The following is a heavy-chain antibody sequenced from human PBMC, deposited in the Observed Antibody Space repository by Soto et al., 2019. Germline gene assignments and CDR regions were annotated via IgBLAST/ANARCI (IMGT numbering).Heavy chain of an antibody. J-gene: IGHJ4*02. V-gene: IGHV3-11*01. CDR1: GFTFSDYY. D-gene: IGHD3-9*01. CDR3: ARVDSVLRYFDWLQDY. Sequence: PGGSLRLSCAASGFTFSDYYMSWIRQAPGKGLEWVSYISSSGSTIYYADSVKGRFTISRDNAKNSLYLQMNSLRAEDTAVYYCARVDSVLRYFDWLQDYWGQGTLVTVSS. CDR2: ISSSGSTI.